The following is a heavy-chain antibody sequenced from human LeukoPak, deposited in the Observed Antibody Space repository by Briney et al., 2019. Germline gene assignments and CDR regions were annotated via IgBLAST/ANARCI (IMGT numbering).Heavy chain of an antibody. J-gene: IGHJ4*02. CDR3: ARGIILYGDYTSFDY. CDR2: IIPIFGTA. Sequence: SVKVSCKASGGTFSSYAISWVRQAPGQGLEWMGGIIPIFGTAIYAQKFQGRVTITTDESTSTAYMELSSLRSEDTAVYYCARGIILYGDYTSFDYWGQGTLVTVSS. D-gene: IGHD4-17*01. V-gene: IGHV1-69*05. CDR1: GGTFSSYA.